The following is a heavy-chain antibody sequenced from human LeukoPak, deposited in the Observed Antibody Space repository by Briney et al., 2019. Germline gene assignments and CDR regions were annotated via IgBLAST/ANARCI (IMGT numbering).Heavy chain of an antibody. J-gene: IGHJ3*02. Sequence: GGSLRLSCAASGFTFSSYSMNRVRQAPGKGLEWVSSISSSSSYIYYADSVKGRFTISRDNAKNSLYLQMNSLRAEDTAVYYCARVNGYCSGGSCYEEYDAFDIWGQGTMVTVSS. CDR1: GFTFSSYS. CDR3: ARVNGYCSGGSCYEEYDAFDI. D-gene: IGHD2-15*01. V-gene: IGHV3-21*01. CDR2: ISSSSSYI.